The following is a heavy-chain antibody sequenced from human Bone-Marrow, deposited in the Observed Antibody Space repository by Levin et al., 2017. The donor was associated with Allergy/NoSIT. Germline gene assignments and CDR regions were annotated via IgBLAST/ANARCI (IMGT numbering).Heavy chain of an antibody. CDR1: GFTFSSHW. V-gene: IGHV3-74*01. CDR3: ARVKLSRRNNLDY. D-gene: IGHD2/OR15-2a*01. CDR2: INNDGSIT. J-gene: IGHJ4*02. Sequence: GGSLRLSCEASGFTFSSHWMYWVRQVPGKGLVWVSRINNDGSITNYADSVKGRFTVSRDNAKNTFYLQMNSLRAEDTAVYYCARVKLSRRNNLDYWGQGTLVTVSS.